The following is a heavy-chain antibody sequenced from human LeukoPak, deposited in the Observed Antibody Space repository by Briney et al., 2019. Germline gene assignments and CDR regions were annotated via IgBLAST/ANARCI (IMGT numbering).Heavy chain of an antibody. CDR3: AELGITMIGGV. CDR2: IKGDGSEK. V-gene: IGHV3-7*01. D-gene: IGHD3-10*02. Sequence: GGSLRLSCAASGFTFSDFWINWVRQAPGKGLEWVANIKGDGSEKYYMDSVKGRFTISRDNAKNSLYLQMNSLRAEDTAVYYCAELGITMIGGVWGKGTTVTISS. CDR1: GFTFSDFW. J-gene: IGHJ6*04.